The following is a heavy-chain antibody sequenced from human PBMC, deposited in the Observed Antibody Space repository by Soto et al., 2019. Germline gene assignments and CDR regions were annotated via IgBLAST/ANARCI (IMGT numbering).Heavy chain of an antibody. CDR1: GGSMSSYY. V-gene: IGHV4-59*01. CDR3: ARADPDASVGY. CDR2: ISYSGST. J-gene: IGHJ4*02. Sequence: ETLSLTCTVSGGSMSSYYWTWLRQSPGRGLEWIGYISYSGSTYCNPSLKSRVTISADTSKNQFSLRMNSMIAADTAVYYCARADPDASVGYWGQGTLVTVSS. D-gene: IGHD2-15*01.